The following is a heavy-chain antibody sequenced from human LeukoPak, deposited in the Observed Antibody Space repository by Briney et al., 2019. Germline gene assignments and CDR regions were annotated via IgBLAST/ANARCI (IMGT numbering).Heavy chain of an antibody. CDR1: GFTFSSYE. D-gene: IGHD3-3*01. V-gene: IGHV3-48*03. Sequence: PGGSLRLSCAASGFTFSSYEMNWVRQAPGKGLEWVSYISSSGSTIYYADSVKGRFTISRDNAKNSLYLQMNSLRAEDTAVYYCARYARDFWSGYPQTWGQGTLVTVSS. J-gene: IGHJ5*02. CDR3: ARYARDFWSGYPQT. CDR2: ISSSGSTI.